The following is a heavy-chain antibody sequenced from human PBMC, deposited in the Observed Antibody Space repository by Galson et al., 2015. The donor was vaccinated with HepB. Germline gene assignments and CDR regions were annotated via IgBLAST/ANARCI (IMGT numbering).Heavy chain of an antibody. CDR1: GFTVSSNY. CDR3: ARDRSGFYKDGAFDI. CDR2: IYSGGST. J-gene: IGHJ3*02. Sequence: SLRLSCAASGFTVSSNYMSWVRQAPGKGLEWVSVIYSGGSTYYADSVKGRFTISRDNSKNTLYLQMNSLRAEDTAVYYCARDRSGFYKDGAFDIWGQGTMVTVSS. D-gene: IGHD2-2*02. V-gene: IGHV3-66*01.